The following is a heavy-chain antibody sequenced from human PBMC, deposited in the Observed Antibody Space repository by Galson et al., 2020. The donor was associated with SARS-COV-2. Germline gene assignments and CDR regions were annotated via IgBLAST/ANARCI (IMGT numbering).Heavy chain of an antibody. Sequence: GGSLRLSCTASGFTFGDYAMSWFRQAPGKGLEWVGFIRSKAYGGTTEYAASVKGRFTISRDDSKSIAYLQMNSLKTEDTAVYYCTSQIPPRYDSSGYYTGYYFDYWGQGTLVTVSS. J-gene: IGHJ4*02. V-gene: IGHV3-49*03. CDR1: GFTFGDYA. D-gene: IGHD3-22*01. CDR3: TSQIPPRYDSSGYYTGYYFDY. CDR2: IRSKAYGGTT.